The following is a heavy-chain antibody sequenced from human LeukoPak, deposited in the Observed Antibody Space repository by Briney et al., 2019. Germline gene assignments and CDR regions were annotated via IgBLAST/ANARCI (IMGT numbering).Heavy chain of an antibody. CDR1: GFTFSSHA. J-gene: IGHJ1*01. V-gene: IGHV3-23*01. Sequence: GGSLRLSCAASGFTFSSHAMSWVRQAPGKGLEWVSAISGGGDNTYYADPVKGRFTISRDNSTNTLYLQMNSLRAEDTALYYGAKLAYYDFWSGYQYFQHWGQGTLVTVSS. CDR3: AKLAYYDFWSGYQYFQH. D-gene: IGHD3-3*01. CDR2: ISGGGDNT.